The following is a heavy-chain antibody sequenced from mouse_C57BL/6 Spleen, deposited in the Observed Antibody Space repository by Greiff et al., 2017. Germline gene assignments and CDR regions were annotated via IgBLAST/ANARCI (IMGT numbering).Heavy chain of an antibody. CDR1: GYTFTDYE. Sequence: VQRVESGAELVRPGASVTLSCKASGYTFTDYEMHWVKQTPVHGLEWIGAIDPETGGTAYNQKFKGKAILTADKSSSTAYMELRSLTSEDSAVYYCRGITTVVGDFDYWGQGTTLTVSS. V-gene: IGHV1-15*01. CDR3: RGITTVVGDFDY. D-gene: IGHD1-1*01. CDR2: IDPETGGT. J-gene: IGHJ2*01.